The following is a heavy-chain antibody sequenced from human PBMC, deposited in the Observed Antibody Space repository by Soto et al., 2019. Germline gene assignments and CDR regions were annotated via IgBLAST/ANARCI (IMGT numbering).Heavy chain of an antibody. V-gene: IGHV3-48*01. CDR3: ARVTTFYDILTSSYALNYFDY. CDR2: ISSGTVTT. J-gene: IGHJ4*02. Sequence: PGGSLRLSCAASGFTFSSYGMNWVRQAPGKGLEWVSYISSGTVTTNYADSVKGRFTISSDNSKNTLYLQMNNLRAEDTAVYYCARVTTFYDILTSSYALNYFDYWGQGTRVTVSS. D-gene: IGHD3-9*01. CDR1: GFTFSSYG.